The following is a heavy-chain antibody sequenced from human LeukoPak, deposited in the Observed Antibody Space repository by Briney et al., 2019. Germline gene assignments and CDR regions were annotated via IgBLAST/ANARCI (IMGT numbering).Heavy chain of an antibody. CDR1: GYTFTGYY. CDR3: AREVSYYDSSSYYYAYFDY. Sequence: EASVKVSCKASGYTFTGYYMHWVRQAPGQGLEWMGWINPNSGGTNYAQKFQGRVTMTRDTSMSTAYMELSRLRSDDTAVYYCAREVSYYDSSSYYYAYFDYWGQGTLVTVSS. V-gene: IGHV1-2*02. J-gene: IGHJ4*02. D-gene: IGHD3-22*01. CDR2: INPNSGGT.